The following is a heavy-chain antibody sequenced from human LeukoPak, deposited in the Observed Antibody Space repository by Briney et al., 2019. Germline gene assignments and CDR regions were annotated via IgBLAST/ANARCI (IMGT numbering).Heavy chain of an antibody. D-gene: IGHD2-2*01. CDR1: GYTFTTYG. V-gene: IGHV1-18*01. CDR2: VSGYTGNT. J-gene: IGHJ4*02. Sequence: ASVKLSCKTSGYTFTTYGVSWVRHAPGQGLEWMGWVSGYTGNTNYAERFQGRVTMTTDTSTSTVYMELTSLRSDDTAVYYCARGEVSASLYYFDFWGQGTLVTVS. CDR3: ARGEVSASLYYFDF.